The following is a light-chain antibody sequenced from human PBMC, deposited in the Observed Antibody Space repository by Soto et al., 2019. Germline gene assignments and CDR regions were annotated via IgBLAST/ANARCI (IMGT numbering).Light chain of an antibody. CDR1: QAIASD. CDR3: LPHNSYPWT. J-gene: IGKJ1*01. CDR2: AAS. Sequence: DIQMTQSPSSLSASVGDRVTITCRASQAIASDLGWFQQKPGKAPKGLIYAASSLQSGVPSRFSGSRSGTEFIHTISSLQPEEFATNYCLPHNSYPWTFGQGTKVETK. V-gene: IGKV1-17*01.